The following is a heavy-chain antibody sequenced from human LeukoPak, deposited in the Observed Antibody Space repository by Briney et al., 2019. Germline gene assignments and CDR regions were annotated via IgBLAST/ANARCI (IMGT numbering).Heavy chain of an antibody. CDR3: ATDRERDPSVYYLV. CDR1: GFTFSNFW. Sequence: PGGSLRLSCTASGFTFSNFWMGWVRQAPGKGLEWVANIKQDETEKFYLGSVKGRFTISRDNSNNTLYLQMNSLRAEDSAVYYCATDRERDPSVYYLVGGQGTQITVSS. CDR2: IKQDETEK. V-gene: IGHV3-7*03. J-gene: IGHJ4*02. D-gene: IGHD3-22*01.